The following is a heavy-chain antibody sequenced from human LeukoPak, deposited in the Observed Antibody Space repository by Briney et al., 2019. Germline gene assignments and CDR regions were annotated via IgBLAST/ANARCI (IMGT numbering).Heavy chain of an antibody. Sequence: PGGSLRLSCAASGFTFSTYWMHWVRLAPGKGLVWASRINNEETAANYADSVQGRFTISRDNANNMLYLQMDSLRAEDTAVYYCARESTVGPIQTDALDIWGQGTMVTVSS. D-gene: IGHD1-26*01. CDR3: ARESTVGPIQTDALDI. J-gene: IGHJ3*02. CDR1: GFTFSTYW. CDR2: INNEETAA. V-gene: IGHV3-74*01.